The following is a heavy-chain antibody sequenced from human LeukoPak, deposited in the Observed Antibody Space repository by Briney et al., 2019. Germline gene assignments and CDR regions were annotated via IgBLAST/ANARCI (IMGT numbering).Heavy chain of an antibody. Sequence: PSETLSLTCTVSGGSISTYYWNWIRQPPGKGLEWIGYIYHSGSTNYNPSLKSQVTISVDKSKNQFSLKLSFVTAADTAMYYCARSDYHNSGSHTVFDAFDIWGQGTRVTVSS. J-gene: IGHJ3*02. D-gene: IGHD3-10*01. V-gene: IGHV4-59*01. CDR3: ARSDYHNSGSHTVFDAFDI. CDR2: IYHSGST. CDR1: GGSISTYY.